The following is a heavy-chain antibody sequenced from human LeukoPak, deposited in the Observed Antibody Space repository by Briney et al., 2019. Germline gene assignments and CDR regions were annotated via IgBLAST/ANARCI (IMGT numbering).Heavy chain of an antibody. V-gene: IGHV4-39*01. J-gene: IGHJ4*02. Sequence: SETLSLTCTVSGGSISSSSYYWGWIRQPPGKGLEWIGSIYYSGSTYYNPSLKSRVTISVDTSKNQFSLKLSSVTAADTAVYYCARLFSGSYWSLGHYFDYWGQGTLVTVSS. CDR2: IYYSGST. CDR3: ARLFSGSYWSLGHYFDY. CDR1: GGSISSSSYY. D-gene: IGHD1-26*01.